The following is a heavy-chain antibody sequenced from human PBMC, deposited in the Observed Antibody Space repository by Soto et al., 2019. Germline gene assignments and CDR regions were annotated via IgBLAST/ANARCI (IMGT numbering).Heavy chain of an antibody. V-gene: IGHV1-24*01. J-gene: IGHJ4*02. Sequence: ASVKVSCKVSGYTLTELSMHWVRQAPGKGLEWMGGFDPEDGEAIYAQKFQGRVTMTEDTSTDTAYMELSSLRSEDTAVYYCATANSAGFWSGYQYYLDYWGQGTLVTVSS. D-gene: IGHD3-3*01. CDR3: ATANSAGFWSGYQYYLDY. CDR1: GYTLTELS. CDR2: FDPEDGEA.